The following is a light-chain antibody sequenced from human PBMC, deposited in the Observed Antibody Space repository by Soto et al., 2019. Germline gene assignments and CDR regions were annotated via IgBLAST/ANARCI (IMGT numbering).Light chain of an antibody. CDR1: SSNIGAGYD. V-gene: IGLV1-40*01. Sequence: QSVLTQPPSVSGAPGQRVTISCTGSSSNIGAGYDVHWYQQLPGTGPKLLIYGNSNRPSGVPDRLSGSKSGTSASLAITGLQAEDEADYYCQSYDSSLSGSVFGGGTKVTVL. J-gene: IGLJ2*01. CDR2: GNS. CDR3: QSYDSSLSGSV.